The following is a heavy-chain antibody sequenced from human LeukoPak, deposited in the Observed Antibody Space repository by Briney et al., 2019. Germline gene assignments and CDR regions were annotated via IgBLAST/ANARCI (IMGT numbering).Heavy chain of an antibody. CDR2: IYTSGST. J-gene: IGHJ5*02. CDR1: GGSISSYY. V-gene: IGHV4-4*07. CDR3: ARGGHSGWYKGYNWFDP. D-gene: IGHD6-19*01. Sequence: SETLSLTCTVSGGSISSYYWGWIRQPAGKGLEWIGRIYTSGSTNYNPSLKSRVTMSVDTSKNQFSLKLSSVTAADTAVYYCARGGHSGWYKGYNWFDPWGQGTLVTVSS.